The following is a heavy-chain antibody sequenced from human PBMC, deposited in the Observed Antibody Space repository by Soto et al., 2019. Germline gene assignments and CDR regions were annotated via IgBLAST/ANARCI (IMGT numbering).Heavy chain of an antibody. CDR1: GDSISSSNSH. CDR3: VRYDRINMKPYSPEGFHI. V-gene: IGHV4-39*01. Sequence: SSETLSLTCTVSGDSISSSNSHWGWTRQPPGKGLEYIGSFYYGGAIFYSGNIYYNPSLKSRVTISVDTSKNQFSLRLSSVTAADTGVYYCVRYDRINMKPYSPEGFHIWGQGTMVTVSS. D-gene: IGHD3-3*02. J-gene: IGHJ3*02. CDR2: FYYGGAIFYSGNI.